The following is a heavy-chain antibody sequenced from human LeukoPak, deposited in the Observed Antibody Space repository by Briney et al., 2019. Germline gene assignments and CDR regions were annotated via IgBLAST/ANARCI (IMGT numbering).Heavy chain of an antibody. V-gene: IGHV1-2*02. Sequence: ASVKVSCKASGYIFTTYYMNWVRQAPGQGPEWMGWINPNSGGTNYAQNLQGRVTMTRDTSIRTAYMELSRLRSDDTAVYYCARDYERIIMVRGVPLSPQTVFDPWGQGTLVTVSS. J-gene: IGHJ5*02. D-gene: IGHD3-10*01. CDR1: GYIFTTYY. CDR3: ARDYERIIMVRGVPLSPQTVFDP. CDR2: INPNSGGT.